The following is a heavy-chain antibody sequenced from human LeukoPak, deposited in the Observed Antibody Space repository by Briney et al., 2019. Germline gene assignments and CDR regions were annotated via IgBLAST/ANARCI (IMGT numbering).Heavy chain of an antibody. D-gene: IGHD2-2*01. CDR2: ISAYNGNT. CDR3: ARVGIYCSSTSCLHFDY. J-gene: IGHJ4*02. Sequence: GASVKVSCKASGYTFTSYGISWVRQAPGQGLEWMGWISAYNGNTNYAQKLQGRVTMTTDTSTSTAYMELRSLRSDDTAVYYCARVGIYCSSTSCLHFDYWGQGTLVTVSS. V-gene: IGHV1-18*01. CDR1: GYTFTSYG.